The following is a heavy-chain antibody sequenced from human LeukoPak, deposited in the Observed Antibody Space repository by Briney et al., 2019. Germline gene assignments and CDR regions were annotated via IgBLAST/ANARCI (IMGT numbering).Heavy chain of an antibody. D-gene: IGHD5-24*01. V-gene: IGHV1-18*01. CDR1: GYTFTSYG. Sequence: GASVKVSCKASGYTFTSYGISWVRQAPGQGLEWMGWISAYNGNTNYAQKLQGRVTMTTDTFTSTAYMELRSLRSDDTAVYYCARDRGRWLQFQGDAFDIWGQGTMVTVSS. CDR3: ARDRGRWLQFQGDAFDI. CDR2: ISAYNGNT. J-gene: IGHJ3*02.